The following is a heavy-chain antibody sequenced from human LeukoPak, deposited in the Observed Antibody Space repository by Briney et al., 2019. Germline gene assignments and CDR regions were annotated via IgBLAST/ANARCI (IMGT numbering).Heavy chain of an antibody. D-gene: IGHD1-1*01. CDR3: AREAERRVVN. CDR1: GFSISSGYY. J-gene: IGHJ4*02. CDR2: IHPSGTM. Sequence: SETLSLTCVVSGFSISSGYYWGWIRQPPGQGLEWTGNIHPSGTMFHNSSLNSRVTMSIDTSKNQFSLKLSSVTAADTAVYYCAREAERRVVNWGQGTLVTVSS. V-gene: IGHV4-38-2*02.